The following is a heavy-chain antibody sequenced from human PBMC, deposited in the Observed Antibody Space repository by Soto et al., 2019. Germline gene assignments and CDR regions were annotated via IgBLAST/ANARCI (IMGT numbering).Heavy chain of an antibody. Sequence: QITLKESGPTLVKPTQTLTLTCTFSGFSLSTSGVGVGWIRQPPGKALEWLALIYWDDDKRYSPSQKSRLTXTXXPSKTQVVLTMPHMDPVDTATYYCAHRKQANWFDPWGQGTLVTVSS. CDR2: IYWDDDK. V-gene: IGHV2-5*02. CDR3: AHRKQANWFDP. CDR1: GFSLSTSGVG. J-gene: IGHJ5*02.